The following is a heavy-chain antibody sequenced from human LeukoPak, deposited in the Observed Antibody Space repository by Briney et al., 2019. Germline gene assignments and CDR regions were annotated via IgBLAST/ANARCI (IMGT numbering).Heavy chain of an antibody. CDR3: ARGRPRGSGWLVYFDY. J-gene: IGHJ4*02. CDR1: GGSISSSSYY. D-gene: IGHD6-19*01. Sequence: SETLSLTCTVSGGSISSSSYYWGWIRQPPGKGLEWIGSIYYSGSTNYNPSLKSRVTISVDTSKNQFSLKLNSVTAADTAVYYCARGRPRGSGWLVYFDYWGQGTLVTVSS. CDR2: IYYSGST. V-gene: IGHV4-39*07.